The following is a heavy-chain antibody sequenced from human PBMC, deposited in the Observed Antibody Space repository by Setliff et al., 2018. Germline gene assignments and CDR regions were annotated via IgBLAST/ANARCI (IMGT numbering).Heavy chain of an antibody. D-gene: IGHD3-10*01. J-gene: IGHJ5*02. CDR3: ARDRSALVRGVVHHNYFDP. CDR1: GGSINSGDYF. Sequence: SETLSLTCTVSGGSINSGDYFWSWFRQLPGKGLEWIGYIYYTGSTHYNPSLKSRLTMSVDTSKNQFSLNLKSVTAADTAVYFCARDRSALVRGVVHHNYFDPWGQGNKVTVSS. V-gene: IGHV4-31*03. CDR2: IYYTGST.